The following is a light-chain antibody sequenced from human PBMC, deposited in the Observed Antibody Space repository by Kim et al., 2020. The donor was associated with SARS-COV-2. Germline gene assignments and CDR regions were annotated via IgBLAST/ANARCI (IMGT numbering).Light chain of an antibody. Sequence: LSASVGDRVTITCRASQSISSYLNWYQQKPGEAPKLLIYAASSLQGGVPSRFSGSGSGTDFTLTISSLQPEDFATYYCQQSYSTPLFGGGTKLEI. CDR1: QSISSY. CDR2: AAS. CDR3: QQSYSTPL. V-gene: IGKV1-39*01. J-gene: IGKJ4*01.